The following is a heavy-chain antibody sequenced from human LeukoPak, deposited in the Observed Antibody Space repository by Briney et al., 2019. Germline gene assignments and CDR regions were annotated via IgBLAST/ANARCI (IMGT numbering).Heavy chain of an antibody. CDR3: ARDDAAMANYYYYGMDV. D-gene: IGHD5-18*01. CDR2: IKQDGSEK. CDR1: GFSFSNYW. Sequence: PGGSLRLSCAASGFSFSNYWMSWVRQAPGKGLEWVANIKQDGSEKYYVDSVKGRFTISRDNAKNSLYLQMNSLRAEDTAVYYCARDDAAMANYYYYGMDVWGQGTTVTVSS. J-gene: IGHJ6*02. V-gene: IGHV3-7*01.